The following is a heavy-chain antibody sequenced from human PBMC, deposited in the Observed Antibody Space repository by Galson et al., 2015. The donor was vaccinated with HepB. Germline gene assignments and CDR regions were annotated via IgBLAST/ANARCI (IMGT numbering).Heavy chain of an antibody. CDR1: GSTFTGYY. J-gene: IGHJ4*02. CDR3: ASPGRETANRFVNY. D-gene: IGHD5-18*01. CDR2: INPNSGGT. V-gene: IGHV1-2*06. Sequence: SVKVSCKASGSTFTGYYMHWVRQAPGQGLEWMGRINPNSGGTNYAQKFQGRVTMTRDTSISTAYMELSSLTSDDTAFYFCASPGRETANRFVNYWGQGTLVTVSS.